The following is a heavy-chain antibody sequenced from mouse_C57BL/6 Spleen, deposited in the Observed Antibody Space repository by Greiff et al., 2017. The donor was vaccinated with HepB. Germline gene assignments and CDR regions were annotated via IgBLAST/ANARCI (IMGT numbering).Heavy chain of an antibody. Sequence: VQLQQSGAELVRPGASVTLSCKASGYTFTDYEMHWVKQTPVHGLEWIGAIDPETGGTAYNQKFKGKAILTADKSSSTAYMALRSLTSEDSAVYYCTRQLRLRAWFAYWGQGTLVTVSA. V-gene: IGHV1-15*01. CDR2: IDPETGGT. J-gene: IGHJ3*01. D-gene: IGHD3-2*02. CDR3: TRQLRLRAWFAY. CDR1: GYTFTDYE.